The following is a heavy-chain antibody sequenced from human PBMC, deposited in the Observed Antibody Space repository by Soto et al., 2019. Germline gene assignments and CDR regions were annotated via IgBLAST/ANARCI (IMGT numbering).Heavy chain of an antibody. Sequence: SETLSLTCAVYGGSFSGYYLSWIRQPPGKGLEWIGEINHSGSTNYNPSLKSRVTISVDTSKNQFSLKLSSVTAADTAVYYCARVIGVDTAMVTFDYWGQGTLVTVSS. CDR3: ARVIGVDTAMVTFDY. D-gene: IGHD5-18*01. J-gene: IGHJ4*02. V-gene: IGHV4-34*01. CDR2: INHSGST. CDR1: GGSFSGYY.